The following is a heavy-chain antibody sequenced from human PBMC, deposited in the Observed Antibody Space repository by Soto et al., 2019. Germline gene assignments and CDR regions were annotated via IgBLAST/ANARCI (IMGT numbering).Heavy chain of an antibody. CDR1: GFTFSSYG. Sequence: QVQLVESGGGVIQPGKSLRLSCGGSGFTFSSYGMHWVRQVPGKGLEWVAVIWFDGSKRYYADSVKGRFTISRDDSKSTLYLQMNSVRAEDTGVYYCARDIATAGVVLDYWGQGTPVTVSS. CDR3: ARDIATAGVVLDY. CDR2: IWFDGSKR. J-gene: IGHJ4*02. D-gene: IGHD6-13*01. V-gene: IGHV3-33*01.